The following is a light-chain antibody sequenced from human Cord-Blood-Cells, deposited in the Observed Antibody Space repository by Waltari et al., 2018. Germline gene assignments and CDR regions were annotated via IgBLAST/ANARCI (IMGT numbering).Light chain of an antibody. J-gene: IGKJ4*01. CDR2: AAS. CDR3: QQSYSTLALT. Sequence: DIQMTQSPSSLSASVGDRVIITCRASQSISSYLNWYQQKPGKAPKLLIYAASSLQSGVPSRFSGSGSGTDFTLTISSLQPEDFATYYCQQSYSTLALTFGGGTKVEIK. V-gene: IGKV1-39*01. CDR1: QSISSY.